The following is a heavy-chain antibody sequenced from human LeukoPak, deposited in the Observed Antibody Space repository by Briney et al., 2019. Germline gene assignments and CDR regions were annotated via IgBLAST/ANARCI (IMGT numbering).Heavy chain of an antibody. CDR2: IYTSGST. CDR3: ARDHANSSGWQFDP. Sequence: PSETLSLTCTVSGGSISSGSYYWSWIRQPAGKGLEWIGRIYTSGSTNYNPSLKSRVTMSVDTSKNQFSLKLSSVTAADTAVFYCARDHANSSGWQFDPWGQGTLVTVSS. J-gene: IGHJ5*02. D-gene: IGHD6-19*01. CDR1: GGSISSGSYY. V-gene: IGHV4-61*02.